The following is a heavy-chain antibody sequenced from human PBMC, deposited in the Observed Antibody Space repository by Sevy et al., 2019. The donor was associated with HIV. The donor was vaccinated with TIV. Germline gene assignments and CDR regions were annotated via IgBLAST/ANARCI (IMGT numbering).Heavy chain of an antibody. D-gene: IGHD2-8*01. CDR2: FYRSNKT. Sequence: GGSLRLSCAVSGFPVSSSYMNWVRQAPGKGLEWVSVFYRSNKTDYADSVKGRFTISRDNSKNTPYLQMHSLRAEDTAVYFCARDKNGHYYGLDVWDQGTTVTVSS. V-gene: IGHV3-53*01. CDR3: ARDKNGHYYGLDV. CDR1: GFPVSSSY. J-gene: IGHJ6*02.